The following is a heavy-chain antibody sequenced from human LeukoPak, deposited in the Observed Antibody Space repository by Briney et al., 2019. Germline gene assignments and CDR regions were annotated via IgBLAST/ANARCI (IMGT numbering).Heavy chain of an antibody. CDR3: ARDGSFGSGSYRLDP. D-gene: IGHD3-10*01. CDR2: IYYSGST. Sequence: SETLSLTCTVSGGSISSYYWSWIRQPPGKGLEWIGYIYYSGSTNYNPSLKSRVTISVDTSKNQFSLKLSSVTAADTAVYYCARDGSFGSGSYRLDPWGQGTLVTVSS. V-gene: IGHV4-59*01. J-gene: IGHJ5*02. CDR1: GGSISSYY.